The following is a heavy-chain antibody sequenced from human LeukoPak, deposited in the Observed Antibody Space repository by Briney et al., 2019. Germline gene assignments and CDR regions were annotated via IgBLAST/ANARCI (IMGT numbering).Heavy chain of an antibody. CDR3: AKEGYDLAYCGGDCYLDY. CDR2: ISGSGGST. CDR1: GFTFSSYA. V-gene: IGHV3-23*01. J-gene: IGHJ4*02. Sequence: GGSLRLSCAASGFTFSSYAMSWVRQAPGKGLEWVSAISGSGGSTYYADSVKGRFTISRDNSKNTLYLQMNSLRAEDTAVYYCAKEGYDLAYCGGDCYLDYWGQGTLVTVSS. D-gene: IGHD2-21*02.